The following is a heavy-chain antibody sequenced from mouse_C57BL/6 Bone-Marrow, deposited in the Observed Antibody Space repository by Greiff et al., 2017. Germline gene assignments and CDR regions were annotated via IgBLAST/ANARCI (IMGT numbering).Heavy chain of an antibody. CDR2: IYPGNSDT. D-gene: IGHD3-2*02. J-gene: IGHJ3*01. CDR1: GYTFTSYW. CDR3: TITAQATSWFAY. Sequence: EVQVVESGTVLARPGASVKMSCKTSGYTFTSYWMHWVKQRPGQGLEWIGAIYPGNSDTSYNQKFKGKAKLTAVTSASTAYMELSSLTNEDSAVYYCTITAQATSWFAYWGQGTLVTVSA. V-gene: IGHV1-5*01.